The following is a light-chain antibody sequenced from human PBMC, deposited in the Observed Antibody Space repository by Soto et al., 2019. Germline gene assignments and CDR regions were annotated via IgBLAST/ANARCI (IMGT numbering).Light chain of an antibody. CDR2: YDD. CDR3: AAWDDSLNGPV. J-gene: IGLJ2*01. V-gene: IGLV1-36*01. Sequence: QSVLTQPPSVSEAPRQRVTISCSGSSSKIRNNAVNWYQQLPGKAPKLLIYYDDLLPSGVSVRFSGSKSGTSASLAISGLQSEDEADYYCAAWDDSLNGPVFGGGTKVTVL. CDR1: SSKIRNNA.